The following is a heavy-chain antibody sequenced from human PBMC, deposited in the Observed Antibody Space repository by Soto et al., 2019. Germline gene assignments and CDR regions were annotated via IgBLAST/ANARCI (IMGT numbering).Heavy chain of an antibody. CDR1: GYTFTGYY. V-gene: IGHV1-2*04. D-gene: IGHD3-3*01. CDR2: INPNSGGT. CDR3: ARDQPTIRQDYDFWSGYYRRDYYYGMDV. J-gene: IGHJ6*02. Sequence: ASVKVSCKASGYTFTGYYMHWVRQAPGQGLEWMGWINPNSGGTNYAQKFQGWVTMTRDTSISTAYMELSRLRSEDTAVYYCARDQPTIRQDYDFWSGYYRRDYYYGMDVWGPATTVTVYS.